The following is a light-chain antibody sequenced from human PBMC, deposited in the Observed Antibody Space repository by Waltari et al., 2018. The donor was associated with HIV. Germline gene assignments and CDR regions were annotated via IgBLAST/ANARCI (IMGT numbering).Light chain of an antibody. CDR3: GTWDPRLSVGV. J-gene: IGLJ2*01. V-gene: IGLV1-51*01. CDR2: DNN. Sequence: QSVLTQPPSVSAAPGQTVTISSFGSSSTLENVYVSRYQHVPGAAPKLLIYDNNKRPSGIPDRFSGSKSGTSATLDITGLQTGDEADYYCGTWDPRLSVGVFGGGTKLTVL. CDR1: SSTLENVY.